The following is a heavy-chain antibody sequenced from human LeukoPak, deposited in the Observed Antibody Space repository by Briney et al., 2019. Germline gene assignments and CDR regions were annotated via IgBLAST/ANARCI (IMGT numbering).Heavy chain of an antibody. Sequence: GGSLRLSCAASGFTFSSYAMSWVRQAPGKGLEWVSGISGIGGNTYYAGSVKGRFTISRDNSKNTLYLQMNSLRAEDTAVYYCAKDFYSSSLYYYYYYMDVWGKGTTVTVSS. J-gene: IGHJ6*03. CDR2: ISGIGGNT. CDR1: GFTFSSYA. CDR3: AKDFYSSSLYYYYYYMDV. D-gene: IGHD6-6*01. V-gene: IGHV3-23*01.